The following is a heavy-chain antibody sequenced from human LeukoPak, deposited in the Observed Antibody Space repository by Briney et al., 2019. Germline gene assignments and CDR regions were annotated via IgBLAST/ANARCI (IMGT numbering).Heavy chain of an antibody. CDR1: GFTFSSYS. J-gene: IGHJ3*02. D-gene: IGHD3-10*01. Sequence: PGGSLRLSCAASGFTFSSYSMNWVRQAPGKGLEWVSSISSSSSYIYYADSVKGRFTISRDNAKNSLYLQMNSLRAEDTAVYYCARGGTYYYGSGSYEAFDIWGQGTMVTVSS. CDR2: ISSSSSYI. CDR3: ARGGTYYYGSGSYEAFDI. V-gene: IGHV3-21*01.